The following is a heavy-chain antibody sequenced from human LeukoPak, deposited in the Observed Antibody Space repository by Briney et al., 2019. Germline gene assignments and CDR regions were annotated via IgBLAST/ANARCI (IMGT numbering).Heavy chain of an antibody. CDR1: GGTFSSYA. CDR3: AAGGDSSGLDY. CDR2: IIPIFGIA. J-gene: IGHJ4*02. Sequence: GSSVKVSCKASGGTFSSYAISWVRQAPGQGLEWMGRIIPIFGIANYAQKFQGRVTITADKSTSTAYMELSSLRSEDTAVYYCAAGGDSSGLDYWGQGTLATVSS. V-gene: IGHV1-69*04. D-gene: IGHD3-22*01.